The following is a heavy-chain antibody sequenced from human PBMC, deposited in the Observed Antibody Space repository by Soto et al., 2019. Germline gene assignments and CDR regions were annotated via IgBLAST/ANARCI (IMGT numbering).Heavy chain of an antibody. V-gene: IGHV3-33*01. Sequence: QVQLVEYGGGVVQPGRSLRLSCAASGFTFSSYGMHWVRQAPGKGLEWVAVIWYDGSNKYYADSVKGRFTISRDNSKNTLYLQMNSLRAEDTAVYYCARGGRGGGKKVRVSPHWGQGTLVTVSS. CDR1: GFTFSSYG. CDR3: ARGGRGGGKKVRVSPH. CDR2: IWYDGSNK. J-gene: IGHJ4*02. D-gene: IGHD3-10*01.